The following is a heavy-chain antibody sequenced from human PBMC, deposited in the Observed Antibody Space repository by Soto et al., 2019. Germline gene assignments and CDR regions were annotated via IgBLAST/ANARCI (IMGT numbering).Heavy chain of an antibody. Sequence: QVQLVESGGGVVQPGRSLRLSCAASGFTFSSYGMHWVRQAPGKGLEWVAVISYDGSNKFYADSVKGRFTISRDNSKNTRYLQMNRLRAEDTAVYYCANDLDYPYYFDYWGQGALVTVSS. CDR3: ANDLDYPYYFDY. CDR1: GFTFSSYG. D-gene: IGHD5-12*01. V-gene: IGHV3-30*18. CDR2: ISYDGSNK. J-gene: IGHJ4*02.